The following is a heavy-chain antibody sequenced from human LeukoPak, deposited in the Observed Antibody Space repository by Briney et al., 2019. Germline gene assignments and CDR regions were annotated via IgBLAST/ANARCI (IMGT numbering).Heavy chain of an antibody. J-gene: IGHJ6*02. D-gene: IGHD3-10*01. CDR2: VTSSGSGT. Sequence: GGSLRLSCVASGFTFSNYAMNWVRQTPGKGLEWVSVVTSSGSGTHYADSVKGRFTISRDNSKNTLYLQMNSLRAEDTAVYYCARDLRFAIHNSMDVWGQGTTVTVSS. V-gene: IGHV3-23*01. CDR3: ARDLRFAIHNSMDV. CDR1: GFTFSNYA.